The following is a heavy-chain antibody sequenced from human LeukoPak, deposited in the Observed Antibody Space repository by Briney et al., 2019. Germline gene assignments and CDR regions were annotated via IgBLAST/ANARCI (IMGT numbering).Heavy chain of an antibody. CDR2: IIPILGIA. J-gene: IGHJ3*02. CDR3: ARELVAATQGAFDI. V-gene: IGHV1-69*04. D-gene: IGHD2-15*01. CDR1: GGTFSSYA. Sequence: GASVKVSCKASGGTFSSYAISWVRQAPGQGLEWMGRIIPILGIANYAQKFQGRVTITADKSTSTAYMELSSLRSEDTAVYYCARELVAATQGAFDIWGQGTMVTVSS.